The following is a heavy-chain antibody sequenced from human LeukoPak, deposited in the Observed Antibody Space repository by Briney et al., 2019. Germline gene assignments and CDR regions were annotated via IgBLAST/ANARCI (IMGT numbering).Heavy chain of an antibody. CDR3: AKDPMDYCSSTSCYDWFDP. Sequence: GGSLRLSCAASGFTFSSYAMSWVRQAPGKGLEWVSAISASGYSTYYADSVKGRFTISRDNSKNTLYLQMNSLRAEDTAVYYCAKDPMDYCSSTSCYDWFDPWGQGTLVTVSS. J-gene: IGHJ5*02. D-gene: IGHD2-2*01. CDR1: GFTFSSYA. V-gene: IGHV3-23*01. CDR2: ISASGYST.